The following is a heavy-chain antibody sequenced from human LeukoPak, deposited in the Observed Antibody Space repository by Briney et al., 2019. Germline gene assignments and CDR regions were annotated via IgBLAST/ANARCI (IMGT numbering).Heavy chain of an antibody. CDR3: ARESYDSSGYVIRGNFDY. V-gene: IGHV4-39*07. CDR2: IYYSGST. J-gene: IGHJ4*02. Sequence: PGGSLRLSCAASGFTFSTYWMSWVRQAPGKGLEWIGSIYYSGSTYYNPSLKSRVTISVDTSKNQFSLKLSSVTAADTAVYYCARESYDSSGYVIRGNFDYWGQGTLVTVSS. D-gene: IGHD3-22*01. CDR1: GFTFSTYW.